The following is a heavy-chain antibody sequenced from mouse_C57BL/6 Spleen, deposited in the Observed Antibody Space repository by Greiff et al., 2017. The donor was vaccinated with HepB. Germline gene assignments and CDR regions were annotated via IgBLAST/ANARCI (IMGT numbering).Heavy chain of an antibody. CDR2: ISDGGSYT. CDR1: GFTFSSYA. Sequence: DVKLVESGGGLVKPGGSLKLSCAASGFTFSSYAMSWVRQTPEKRLEWVATISDGGSYTYYPDNVKGRFTISRDNAKHNLYLQMSHLKSEDTAMYYCARVPYGSTFDYWGQGTTLTVSS. D-gene: IGHD1-1*01. V-gene: IGHV5-4*03. CDR3: ARVPYGSTFDY. J-gene: IGHJ2*01.